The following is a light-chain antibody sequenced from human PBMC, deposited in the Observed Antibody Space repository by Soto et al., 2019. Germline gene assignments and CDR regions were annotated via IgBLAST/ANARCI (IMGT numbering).Light chain of an antibody. J-gene: IGLJ1*01. CDR2: EGS. CDR3: CSYAGSTGV. V-gene: IGLV2-23*01. Sequence: QSALTQPASVSGSPGQSITISCTGTSSDVGSYSLVSWYQQHPGKAPKLMIYEGSKRPSGVSNRFSGSKSGNTASLTISGLQAEDESHYYCCSYAGSTGVFGTGTKVTVL. CDR1: SSDVGSYSL.